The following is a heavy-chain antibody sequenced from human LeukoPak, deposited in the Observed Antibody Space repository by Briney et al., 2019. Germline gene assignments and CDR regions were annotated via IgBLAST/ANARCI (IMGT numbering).Heavy chain of an antibody. Sequence: GGSLRLSCAASGFTFGSYSMNWVRQAPGKGLEWVSSISSSSSYIYYADSVKGRFTISRDNAKNSLYLQMNSLRAEDTAVYYCASSPAVAGTGRGQGTLVTVSS. V-gene: IGHV3-21*01. J-gene: IGHJ4*02. CDR3: ASSPAVAGTG. CDR2: ISSSSSYI. CDR1: GFTFGSYS. D-gene: IGHD6-19*01.